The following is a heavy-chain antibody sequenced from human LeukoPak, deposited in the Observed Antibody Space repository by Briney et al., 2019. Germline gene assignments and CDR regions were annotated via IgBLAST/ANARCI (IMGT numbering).Heavy chain of an antibody. CDR2: IYYSGST. J-gene: IGHJ4*02. CDR3: ARGRKGLYRTNYGSGSLLDY. Sequence: QPSETLSLTCTVSGGSISSSSYYWGWIRQPPGKGLEWIGSIYYSGSTYYNPSLKSRVTISVDTSKNQFSLKLSSVTAADTAVYYCARGRKGLYRTNYGSGSLLDYWGQGTLVTVSS. V-gene: IGHV4-39*07. CDR1: GGSISSSSYY. D-gene: IGHD3-10*01.